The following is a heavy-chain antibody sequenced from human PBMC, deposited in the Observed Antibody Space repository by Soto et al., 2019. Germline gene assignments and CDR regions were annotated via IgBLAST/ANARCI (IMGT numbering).Heavy chain of an antibody. D-gene: IGHD1-26*01. CDR2: ISGSGNRT. J-gene: IGHJ4*02. CDR1: GFTFSSYA. CDR3: ARRGSGSYYDS. V-gene: IGHV3-23*01. Sequence: EVQLLESGGGLVQPGGSLRLSCAASGFTFSSYAMSWVRQAPGKGLEWVSVISGSGNRTYYADAVKGRFTISRGNSKNTLYLQMNSLRAEDTAVYYCARRGSGSYYDSWGQGTLVTVSS.